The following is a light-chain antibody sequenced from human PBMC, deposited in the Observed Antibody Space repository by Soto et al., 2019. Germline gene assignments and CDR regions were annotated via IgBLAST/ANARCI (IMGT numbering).Light chain of an antibody. Sequence: QSALAQPASVSGSPGQSITISCTGSFSDIAVFNYVSWYQQYPGRAPKLLIYQVTSRASGVSHRFSGSKSGNTASLTISGLQPEDEAEYYCNSYSRTNFYVFGTGTKVTAL. CDR3: NSYSRTNFYV. CDR1: FSDIAVFNY. J-gene: IGLJ1*01. CDR2: QVT. V-gene: IGLV2-14*01.